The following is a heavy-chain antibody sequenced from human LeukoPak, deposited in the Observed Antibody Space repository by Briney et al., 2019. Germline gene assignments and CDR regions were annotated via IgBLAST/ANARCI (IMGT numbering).Heavy chain of an antibody. V-gene: IGHV3-23*01. D-gene: IGHD1-26*01. CDR2: IMDKGDNT. Sequence: GESLRLSCAASGFTFSSYAMTWVRQAPGKGLEWVSDIMDKGDNTNYADSVKGRFTISRDNSKSMLYLQMSSLRAEDTAAYYCAKVSWSWDFDSWGQGTLVTVPS. CDR1: GFTFSSYA. J-gene: IGHJ5*01. CDR3: AKVSWSWDFDS.